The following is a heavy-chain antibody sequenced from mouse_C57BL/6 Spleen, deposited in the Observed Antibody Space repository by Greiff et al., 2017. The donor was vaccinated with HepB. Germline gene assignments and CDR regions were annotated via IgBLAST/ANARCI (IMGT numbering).Heavy chain of an antibody. CDR2: INPNNGGT. D-gene: IGHD1-1*01. CDR3: ARSEDYYGSSYDAMDY. J-gene: IGHJ4*01. Sequence: VQLQQSGPELVKPGASVKMSCKASGYTFTDYNMHWVKQSHGKSLEWIGYINPNNGGTSYNQKFKGKATLTVNKSSSTAYMELRSLTSEESAVYYCARSEDYYGSSYDAMDYWGQGTSVTVSS. V-gene: IGHV1-22*01. CDR1: GYTFTDYN.